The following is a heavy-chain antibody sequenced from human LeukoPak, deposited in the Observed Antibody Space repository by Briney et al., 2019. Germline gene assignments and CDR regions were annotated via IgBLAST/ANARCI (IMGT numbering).Heavy chain of an antibody. CDR3: ARDEKASLIVWPYY. J-gene: IGHJ4*02. D-gene: IGHD2-15*01. CDR2: IYTSGST. V-gene: IGHV4-61*02. CDR1: GGSISSGSYY. Sequence: SETLSLTCTVSGGSISSGSYYGSWIRQPAGKGLEWIGRIYTSGSTNYNPSLKSRVTISVDTSKNQFSLKLSSVTAADTAVYYCARDEKASLIVWPYYWGQGTLVTVSS.